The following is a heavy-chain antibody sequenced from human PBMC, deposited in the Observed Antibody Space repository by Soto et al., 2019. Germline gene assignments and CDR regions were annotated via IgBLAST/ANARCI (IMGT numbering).Heavy chain of an antibody. CDR1: GASISSGDYY. J-gene: IGHJ4*02. CDR3: ARNGALDY. CDR2: ILYSGTT. D-gene: IGHD2-8*01. V-gene: IGHV4-30-4*01. Sequence: TLSLTCPVSGASISSGDYYWSWIRQPPGKGLEWIGYILYSGTTNYNPSLESRLTISVDKSKNQFSLKLTSVTAADTAVYYCARNGALDYWGRGTLVTVYS.